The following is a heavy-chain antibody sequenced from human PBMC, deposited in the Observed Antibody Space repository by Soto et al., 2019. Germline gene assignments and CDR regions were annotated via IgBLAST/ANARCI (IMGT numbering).Heavy chain of an antibody. CDR2: INSGGVTL. D-gene: IGHD3-16*01. V-gene: IGHV3-48*03. CDR3: TRDKGEQVAYGMDV. CDR1: GFTVTTSE. Sequence: EVQLVESGGGLVQPGGSLKLSCTVSGFTVTTSEMNWVRQAPGKGLDWVAYINSGGVTLYADSVKGRFTISRDNAQNSLCLQMNGLRAEDTALYYCTRDKGEQVAYGMDVWGQGTTVTVSS. J-gene: IGHJ6*02.